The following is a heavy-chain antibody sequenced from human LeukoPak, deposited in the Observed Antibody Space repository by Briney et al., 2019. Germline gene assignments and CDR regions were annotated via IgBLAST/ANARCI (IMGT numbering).Heavy chain of an antibody. CDR3: ARRYCSSASCLFDY. CDR1: GFTFNTYE. CDR2: VSSSGTTM. D-gene: IGHD2-2*01. V-gene: IGHV3-48*03. J-gene: IGHJ4*02. Sequence: GGSLRLSCAASGFTFNTYEMSWVRQAPGKGREWVSCVSSSGTTMYHADSVKGRFTISGDNAKNSLYLQMNSLRAEDTAVYYCARRYCSSASCLFDYWGQGTLVTVSS.